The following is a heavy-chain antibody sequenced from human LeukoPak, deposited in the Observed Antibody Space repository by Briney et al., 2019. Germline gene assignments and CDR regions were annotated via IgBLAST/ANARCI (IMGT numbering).Heavy chain of an antibody. CDR1: GFTVSANY. CDR3: AKDHLGYYDILTGYFGPKYYFDY. Sequence: GGSLRLSCAASGFTVSANYMTWVRQAPGKGLEWVSLIYSGGRTYYTDSVKGRFTISRDNSKNTLYLQMNSLRAEDTAVYYCAKDHLGYYDILTGYFGPKYYFDYWGQGTLVTVSS. CDR2: IYSGGRT. D-gene: IGHD3-9*01. J-gene: IGHJ4*02. V-gene: IGHV3-66*01.